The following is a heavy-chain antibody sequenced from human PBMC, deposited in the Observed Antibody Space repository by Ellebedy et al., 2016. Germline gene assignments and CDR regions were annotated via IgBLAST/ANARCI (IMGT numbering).Heavy chain of an antibody. J-gene: IGHJ2*01. D-gene: IGHD4-11*01. CDR2: MSSSGST. V-gene: IGHV4-39*01. CDR3: ARHGPGIVLPTVIWYFDF. Sequence: SETLSLTCSVSGGSIGRGGHYWTWIRQTPGKGLEWIGSMSSSGSTYHNPSLNRRVTISVSTSNNHLSVRLDSVTAADTAVYYCARHGPGIVLPTVIWYFDFWGRGTLVTVSS. CDR1: GGSIGRGGHY.